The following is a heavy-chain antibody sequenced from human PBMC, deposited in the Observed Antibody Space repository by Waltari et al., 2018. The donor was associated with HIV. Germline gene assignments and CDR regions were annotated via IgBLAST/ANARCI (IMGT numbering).Heavy chain of an antibody. Sequence: QVHLDQSASEVKRPGASVNVSCNASGYTFTGPFLHWVRQAPGQGPEWVGWVNPATGYTDSAQKFEDRVTMTTDTPLTTAYLELAGLQSNDTAVYYCARGDRSLAYLLDVFHFWGQGTLVTVSS. J-gene: IGHJ3*01. CDR3: ARGDRSLAYLLDVFHF. D-gene: IGHD3-16*01. CDR1: GYTFTGPF. CDR2: VNPATGYT. V-gene: IGHV1-2*02.